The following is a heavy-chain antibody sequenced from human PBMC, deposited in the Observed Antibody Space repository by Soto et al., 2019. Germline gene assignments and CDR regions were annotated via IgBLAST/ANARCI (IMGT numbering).Heavy chain of an antibody. V-gene: IGHV3-74*03. CDR1: GFTFSSYW. CDR2: MNIDGSYT. J-gene: IGHJ4*02. D-gene: IGHD3-10*01. Sequence: SLRLSCAASGFTFSSYWMHWFRQAPGKGLVWVSRMNIDGSYTSYADAATGRFTISRDNAKNTLYLQMNSLRADDTALYFCARGPSGYGSDWGQGTLVTVSS. CDR3: ARGPSGYGSD.